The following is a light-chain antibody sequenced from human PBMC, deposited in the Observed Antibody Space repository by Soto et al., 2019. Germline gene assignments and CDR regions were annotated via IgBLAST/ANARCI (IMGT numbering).Light chain of an antibody. Sequence: IHMSQSPSTLSASLGDRLTITFRASQSISSWLAWYQQKPGKAPKLLIYDASSLESGVPSRFSGSGSGTEFTLTIRSLQPDDFATYYCQQYNSYRTFGQGTKVDI. V-gene: IGKV1-5*01. CDR1: QSISSW. J-gene: IGKJ1*01. CDR2: DAS. CDR3: QQYNSYRT.